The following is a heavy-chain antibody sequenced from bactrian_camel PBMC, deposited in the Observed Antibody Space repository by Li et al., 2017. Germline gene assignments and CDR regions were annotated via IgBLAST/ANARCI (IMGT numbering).Heavy chain of an antibody. CDR3: AKDRVPIL. V-gene: IGHV3S31*01. Sequence: VQLVESGGDLVQPGGSLRLSCVASGFAASRHAMSWVRQAPGKGVEWVSGMTSSDSRYYADSMKGRFTISRDNAKNTLYLQLNSLKTEDTAMYYCAKDRVPILWGQGTQVTVSS. D-gene: IGHD5*01. J-gene: IGHJ6*01. CDR2: MTSSDSR. CDR1: GFAASRHA.